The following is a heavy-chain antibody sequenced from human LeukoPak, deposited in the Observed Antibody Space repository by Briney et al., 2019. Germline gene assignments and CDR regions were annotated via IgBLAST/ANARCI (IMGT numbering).Heavy chain of an antibody. V-gene: IGHV4-59*01. CDR1: GGSINSYY. J-gene: IGHJ4*02. CDR2: IHYTGST. CDR3: ARVSTWMRYFDY. D-gene: IGHD1-1*01. Sequence: SETLSLTCTVSGGSINSYYWSWIRQPPGKGLECIGYIHYTGSTNYNPSLKSRVTISVDTSKNQFSLKLSSVTAADTAIYYCARVSTWMRYFDYWGQGTLVTVSS.